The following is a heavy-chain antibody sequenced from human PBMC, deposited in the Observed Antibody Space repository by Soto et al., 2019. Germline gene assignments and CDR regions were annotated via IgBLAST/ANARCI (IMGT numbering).Heavy chain of an antibody. CDR2: IYYSGST. CDR3: ARAEKAVAGIDY. CDR1: GGSISSGGYY. Sequence: PSETLSLTCTVSGGSISSGGYYWSWIRQHPGKGLEWIGYIYYSGSTYYNPSLKSRVTISVDTSKNQFSLKLSSVTAADTAVYYCARAEKAVAGIDYWGQGTLVTVSS. D-gene: IGHD6-19*01. J-gene: IGHJ4*02. V-gene: IGHV4-31*03.